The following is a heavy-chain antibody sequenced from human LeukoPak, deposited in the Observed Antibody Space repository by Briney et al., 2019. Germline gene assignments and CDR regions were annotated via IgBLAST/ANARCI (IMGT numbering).Heavy chain of an antibody. CDR2: VHLDGRT. CDR3: AREGGFYRPLDY. V-gene: IGHV4-4*02. J-gene: IGHJ4*02. CDR1: GGSVTSTNW. D-gene: IGHD3-3*01. Sequence: SETLSLTRGVSGGSVTSTNWWTWVRQPPGKGLEWIGEVHLDGRTNYNPSLKSRLTMSVDLSENHVSLKLTSVTAADTAVYYCAREGGFYRPLDYSGQGTLVTVSS.